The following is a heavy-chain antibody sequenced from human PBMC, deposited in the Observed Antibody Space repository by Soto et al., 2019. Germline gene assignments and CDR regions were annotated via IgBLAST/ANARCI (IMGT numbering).Heavy chain of an antibody. D-gene: IGHD3-16*01. V-gene: IGHV4-34*01. CDR1: GGSFRGYF. CDR3: QGGDF. J-gene: IGHJ4*02. CDR2: INDSGST. Sequence: SETLSLTCEVSGGSFRGYFWSWIRQSPDKGLEWIGEINDSGSTYYNPSFKSRLTISVDTSKSQISLRLTSVTAADSAVYYCQGGDFWGQGTRVTVSS.